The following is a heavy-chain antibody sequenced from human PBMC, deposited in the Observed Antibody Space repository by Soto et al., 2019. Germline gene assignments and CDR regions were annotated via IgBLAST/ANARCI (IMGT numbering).Heavy chain of an antibody. J-gene: IGHJ4*02. CDR3: AKQQSSGWTFSDY. D-gene: IGHD6-19*01. V-gene: IGHV3-23*01. CDR1: GFTFASYA. Sequence: EVQVLESGGGLVQPGGSLRLSCAASGFTFASYAMGWVRQAPGKGLEWVSGITGSGGSTYYVDSVKGRLTISRDNSKNTLYLQMNSLRADDTAVYYCAKQQSSGWTFSDYWGQGTLVTVSS. CDR2: ITGSGGST.